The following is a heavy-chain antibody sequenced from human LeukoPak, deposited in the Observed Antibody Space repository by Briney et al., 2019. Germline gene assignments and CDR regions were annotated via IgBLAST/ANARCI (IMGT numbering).Heavy chain of an antibody. CDR2: INHSGST. Sequence: MTSETLSLTCAVSGYSINSGYYWGWIRQPPGKGLEWIGEINHSGSTNYNPSLKSRVTISVDTSKNQFSLMLTSVTAADTAVYYCARGSTTVPHYFDYWGQGTLVTVSS. D-gene: IGHD4-17*01. J-gene: IGHJ4*02. CDR3: ARGSTTVPHYFDY. CDR1: GYSINSGYY. V-gene: IGHV4-34*01.